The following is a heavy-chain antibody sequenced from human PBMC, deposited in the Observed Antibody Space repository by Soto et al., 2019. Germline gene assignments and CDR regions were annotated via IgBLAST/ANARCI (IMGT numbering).Heavy chain of an antibody. Sequence: SETLSLTCAVSGGSLRSATYYWSWIRQHPGKGLEWIGYFYHSGSTYYKPSLRSRVTISLDTSKNQFSLNLRSVTDADTAIYYCAREETGNDALDIWGQGTLVTVS. CDR1: GGSLRSATYY. CDR2: FYHSGST. D-gene: IGHD1-1*01. CDR3: AREETGNDALDI. V-gene: IGHV4-31*11. J-gene: IGHJ3*02.